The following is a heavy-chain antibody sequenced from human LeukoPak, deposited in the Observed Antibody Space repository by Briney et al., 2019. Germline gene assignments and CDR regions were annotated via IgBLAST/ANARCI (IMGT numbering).Heavy chain of an antibody. D-gene: IGHD5-12*01. Sequence: SETLSLTCAVYGGSFSGYYWSWIRQPPGKGLEWIGEINHSGSTNYNPSLKSRVTISVDTSKNQFSLKLSSVTAADTAVYYCARDPGGYGDFGYWGQGTLVTVSS. CDR1: GGSFSGYY. CDR2: INHSGST. CDR3: ARDPGGYGDFGY. V-gene: IGHV4-34*01. J-gene: IGHJ4*02.